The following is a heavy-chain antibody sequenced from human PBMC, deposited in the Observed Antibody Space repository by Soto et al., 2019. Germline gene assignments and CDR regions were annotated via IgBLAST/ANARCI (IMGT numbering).Heavy chain of an antibody. Sequence: GGSLRLSCAASGFTFSNYNINWVRQAPGKGLEWVSSISGSSNFIYYADSVKGRFTISRDNAENSLYLQMNSLRVEDTAVYYCATPMALPGSDHWGQGTLVTVSS. CDR3: ATPMALPGSDH. CDR1: GFTFSNYN. D-gene: IGHD3-10*01. J-gene: IGHJ4*02. CDR2: ISGSSNFI. V-gene: IGHV3-21*01.